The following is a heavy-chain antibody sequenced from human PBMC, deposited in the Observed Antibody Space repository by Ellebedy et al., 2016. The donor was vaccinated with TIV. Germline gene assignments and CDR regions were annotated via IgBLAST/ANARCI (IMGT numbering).Heavy chain of an antibody. V-gene: IGHV3-23*01. CDR2: LSGSGSKT. CDR1: GFSFGNFA. Sequence: PGGSLRLSCAASGFSFGNFAMNWVRQAPGKGLEWVSGLSGSGSKTYYVDSVKGRFTISRDNSKNTLYLRMDSLRVEDTAIYYCADDPRGVGPAFDIWGQGTMDTVSS. J-gene: IGHJ3*02. D-gene: IGHD3-10*01. CDR3: ADDPRGVGPAFDI.